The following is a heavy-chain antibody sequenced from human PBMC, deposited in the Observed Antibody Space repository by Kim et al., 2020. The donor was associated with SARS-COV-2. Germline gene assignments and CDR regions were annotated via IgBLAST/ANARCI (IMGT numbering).Heavy chain of an antibody. D-gene: IGHD3-22*01. Sequence: SETLSLTCTVSGGSISSSSYYWGWIRQPPGKGLEWIGSIYYSGSTYYNPSLKSRVTISVDTSKNQFSLKLSSVTAADTAVYYCARGAVVTTHFDYWGQGTLVTVSS. CDR3: ARGAVVTTHFDY. J-gene: IGHJ4*02. CDR1: GGSISSSSYY. V-gene: IGHV4-39*07. CDR2: IYYSGST.